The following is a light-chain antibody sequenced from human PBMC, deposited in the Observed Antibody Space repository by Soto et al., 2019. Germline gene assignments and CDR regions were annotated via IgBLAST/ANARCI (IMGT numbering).Light chain of an antibody. J-gene: IGKJ3*01. Sequence: DIQMTQSPSSVPASVGDRVTMTCRASQGIGSWLAWYQQKPGKAPKLLIYGASGLQSGVPSRFSGGASGTDFTLTISSLQPADFATYYCHQTNNCPLTFGPGTKVDIE. V-gene: IGKV1-12*01. CDR3: HQTNNCPLT. CDR1: QGIGSW. CDR2: GAS.